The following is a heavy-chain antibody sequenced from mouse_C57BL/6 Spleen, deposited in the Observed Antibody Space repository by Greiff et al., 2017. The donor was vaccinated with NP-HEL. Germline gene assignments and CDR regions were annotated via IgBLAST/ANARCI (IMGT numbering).Heavy chain of an antibody. D-gene: IGHD1-1*01. V-gene: IGHV1-69*01. J-gene: IGHJ2*01. CDR2: IDPSDSYT. CDR3: ARRSYYYGSSYYFDY. CDR1: GYTFTSYW. Sequence: VQLQQPGAELVMPGASVKLSCKASGYTFTSYWMHWVKQRPGQGLEWIGEIDPSDSYTNYNQKFKGKSTLTVAKSSSTAYMQLSSLTSEDSAVYYCARRSYYYGSSYYFDYWGQGTTLTVSS.